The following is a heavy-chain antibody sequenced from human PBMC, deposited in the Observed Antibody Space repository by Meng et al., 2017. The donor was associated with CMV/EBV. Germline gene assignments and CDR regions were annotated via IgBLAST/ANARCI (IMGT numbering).Heavy chain of an antibody. CDR3: ARRRCSTSCYLDY. CDR1: GFTFSSYS. J-gene: IGHJ4*02. D-gene: IGHD2-2*01. V-gene: IGHV3-48*04. CDR2: ISSSSGTI. Sequence: GGSLRLSCAASGFTFSSYSMNWVRQAPGKGLEWVSYISSSSGTIYYADSVKGRFTISRDDAKNSLYLQMNSLRAEDTAVYYCARRRCSTSCYLDYWGQGTLVPVSS.